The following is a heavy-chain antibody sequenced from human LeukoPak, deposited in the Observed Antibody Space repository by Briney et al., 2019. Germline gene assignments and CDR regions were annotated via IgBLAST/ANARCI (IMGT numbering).Heavy chain of an antibody. CDR3: ARGPPHYDSSGNMLDY. CDR1: GFTFSNYA. Sequence: GGSLRLSCAASGFTFSNYAMSWVRQAPGKGLEWVSAISGSGGSTYYADSVKGRFTISRDNSKNTLYLQMNSLRAEDTAVYYCARGPPHYDSSGNMLDYWGQGTLVTVSS. D-gene: IGHD3-22*01. CDR2: ISGSGGST. V-gene: IGHV3-23*01. J-gene: IGHJ4*02.